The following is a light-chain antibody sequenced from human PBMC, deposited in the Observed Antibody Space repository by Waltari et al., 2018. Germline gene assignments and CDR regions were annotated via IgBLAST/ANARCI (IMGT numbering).Light chain of an antibody. V-gene: IGLV2-14*03. J-gene: IGLJ2*01. CDR2: DVS. Sequence: QSALTQPASVSGSPGQSITIPCTGTSSDVGGSNYVPWYQQHPGKAPKLMIYDVSNRPSGVSNRFSGSKSGNTASLTISGLQAEDEADYYCSSYTTSSTLEFGGGTKLTVL. CDR3: SSYTTSSTLE. CDR1: SSDVGGSNY.